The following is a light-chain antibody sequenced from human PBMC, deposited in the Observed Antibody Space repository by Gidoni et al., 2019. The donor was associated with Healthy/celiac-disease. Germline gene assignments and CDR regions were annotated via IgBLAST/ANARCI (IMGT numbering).Light chain of an antibody. CDR2: DVS. J-gene: IGLJ2*01. CDR1: SRDVSGYNY. CDR3: SSYTSSSTVV. Sequence: QSALTQPASVSGSPGQSITISGTGTSRDVSGYNYVSWYQQHPGKSPKLMIYDVSNRPSGVSNRFSGSKSGNTASLTISGRQAEDEADYYCSSYTSSSTVVFGGGTKLTVL. V-gene: IGLV2-14*01.